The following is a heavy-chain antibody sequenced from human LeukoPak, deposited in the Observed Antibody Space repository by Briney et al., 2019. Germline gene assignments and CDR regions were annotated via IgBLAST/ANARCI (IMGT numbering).Heavy chain of an antibody. D-gene: IGHD1-14*01. CDR3: SKGLSTTLSYWYGMDV. CDR1: GFTFSSYP. CDR2: VSASEDRT. V-gene: IGHV3-23*01. Sequence: PGGSLRLSCAASGFTFSSYPMIWIRRAPGNGMEPVSSVSASEDRTYYADSVKGRYTISRDNSKNPVYLQTNGLRAEDTAVYYCSKGLSTTLSYWYGMDVWGRGATVSVSS. J-gene: IGHJ6*02.